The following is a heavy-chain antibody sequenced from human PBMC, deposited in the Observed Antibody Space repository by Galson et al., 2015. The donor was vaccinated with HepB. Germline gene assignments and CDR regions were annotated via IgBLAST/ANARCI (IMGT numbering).Heavy chain of an antibody. CDR1: GFTVSSTY. V-gene: IGHV3-53*01. CDR2: IYSGGNT. D-gene: IGHD2-15*01. Sequence: SLRLSCAASGFTVSSTYMSWVRQAPGKGLEWVSIIYSGGNTYYADSVKGRFIISRDNSENTVYLQMNSLRAEDTAVYYCAKSIVDVGYWGQGTLVTVSS. CDR3: AKSIVDVGY. J-gene: IGHJ4*02.